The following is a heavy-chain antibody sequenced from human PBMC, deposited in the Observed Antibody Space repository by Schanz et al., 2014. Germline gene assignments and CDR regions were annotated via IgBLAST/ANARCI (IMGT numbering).Heavy chain of an antibody. CDR1: GYTFTSYG. Sequence: QVQLVQSGAEVKKPGASVKVSCKASGYTFTSYGISWVRQAPGQGPEWMGWISDYNADTKYAQKVQGRVTMTTDTSTSTAYMELRSLRSDDTAVYYCAGTYCSSTSCYTGYYYMDVWGKGTTVTVSS. CDR2: ISDYNADT. D-gene: IGHD2-2*02. CDR3: AGTYCSSTSCYTGYYYMDV. J-gene: IGHJ6*03. V-gene: IGHV1-18*04.